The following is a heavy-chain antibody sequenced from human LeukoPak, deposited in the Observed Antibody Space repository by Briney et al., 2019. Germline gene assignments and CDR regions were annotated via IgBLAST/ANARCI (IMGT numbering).Heavy chain of an antibody. CDR1: GFTFSSYW. CDR2: IKQDGSEK. CDR3: VGDPGDY. V-gene: IGHV3-7*01. J-gene: IGHJ4*02. Sequence: GGSLRLSCAASGFTFSSYWMSWVRQAPGKGLEWVANIKQDGSEKYYVDSVKGRFTISRDNAKNSLYLQMTTPRGEDTAVYYCVGDPGDYWGQGTLVSVS.